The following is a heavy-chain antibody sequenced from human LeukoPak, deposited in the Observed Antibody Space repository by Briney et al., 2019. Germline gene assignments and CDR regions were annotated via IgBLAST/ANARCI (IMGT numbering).Heavy chain of an antibody. Sequence: PSETLSLTCTVSGGSISSYYWSWIRQPPGKGLEWIGYIYYSGSTNYNPSLKSRVTISVDTSKNQFSLKLSSVTAAGTAVYYCARVSRESYSADYSEQETLVTVPS. CDR3: ARVSRESYSADY. CDR1: GGSISSYY. CDR2: IYYSGST. D-gene: IGHD1-26*01. J-gene: IGHJ4*01. V-gene: IGHV4-59*01.